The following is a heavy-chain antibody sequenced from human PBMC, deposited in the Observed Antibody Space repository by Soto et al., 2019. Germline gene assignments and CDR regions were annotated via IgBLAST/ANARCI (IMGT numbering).Heavy chain of an antibody. V-gene: IGHV4-39*01. CDR1: GGSISSSSYF. CDR2: IYYSGGT. D-gene: IGHD3-9*01. Sequence: SETLSLTCTVSGGSISSSSYFWGWIRQPQGKGLEWIGSIYYSGGTYYNPSLKSRVTISVDTSKNQFSLKLSSVTAADTAVYYCACVNILTGYYLDYWGQGTLVTVSS. CDR3: ACVNILTGYYLDY. J-gene: IGHJ4*02.